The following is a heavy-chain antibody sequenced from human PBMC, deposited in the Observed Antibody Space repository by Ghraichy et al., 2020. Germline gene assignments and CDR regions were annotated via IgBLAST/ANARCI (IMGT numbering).Heavy chain of an antibody. Sequence: SETLSLTCTVSGGSISSSSYYWGWIRQPPGKGLEWIGSIYYSGSTYYNPSLKSRVTISVDTSKNQFSLKLSSVTAADTAVYYCARFPYYYDSSGYSWGQGTLVTVSS. V-gene: IGHV4-39*01. CDR2: IYYSGST. J-gene: IGHJ5*02. CDR1: GGSISSSSYY. D-gene: IGHD3-22*01. CDR3: ARFPYYYDSSGYS.